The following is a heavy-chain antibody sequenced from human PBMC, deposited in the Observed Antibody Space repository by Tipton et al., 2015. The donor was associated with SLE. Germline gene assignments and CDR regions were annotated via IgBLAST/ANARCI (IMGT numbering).Heavy chain of an antibody. D-gene: IGHD6-13*01. V-gene: IGHV4-59*12. Sequence: TLSLTCAVSGGSISSYYWSWIRQPPGKGLEWIGYIYYSGSTNYNPSLKSRVTISVDTSKSQFSLKLSSVTAADTAVYYCARGSIAAAAPDYWGQGTLVTVSS. CDR2: IYYSGST. CDR1: GGSISSYY. J-gene: IGHJ4*02. CDR3: ARGSIAAAAPDY.